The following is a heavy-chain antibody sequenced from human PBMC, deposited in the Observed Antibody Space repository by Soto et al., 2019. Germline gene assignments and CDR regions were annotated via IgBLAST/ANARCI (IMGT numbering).Heavy chain of an antibody. Sequence: ASVKVSCKASGDTFTANYIHWVRQAPGQGFEWMGWINPKSGGTKYPQKFQGRVTMTRDTSLSTVYMTLTRLTSDDTAVYYCARDPYLPTAGRLASLHYWGPGTLVTVSS. CDR1: GDTFTANY. CDR2: INPKSGGT. D-gene: IGHD1-1*01. J-gene: IGHJ4*02. CDR3: ARDPYLPTAGRLASLHY. V-gene: IGHV1-2*02.